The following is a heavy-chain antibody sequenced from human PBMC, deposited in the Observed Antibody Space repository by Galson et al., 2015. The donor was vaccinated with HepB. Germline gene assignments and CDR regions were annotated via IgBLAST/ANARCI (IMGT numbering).Heavy chain of an antibody. J-gene: IGHJ6*02. CDR3: ARLGTTMVRGSYYYGMDV. Sequence: QSGAEVKKPGESLRISCKGSGYSFTSYWISWVRQMPGKGLEWMGRIDPSDSYTNYSPSFQGHVTISADKSISTAYLQWSSLKASDTAMYYCARLGTTMVRGSYYYGMDVWGQGTTVTVSS. CDR1: GYSFTSYW. D-gene: IGHD3-10*01. V-gene: IGHV5-10-1*01. CDR2: IDPSDSYT.